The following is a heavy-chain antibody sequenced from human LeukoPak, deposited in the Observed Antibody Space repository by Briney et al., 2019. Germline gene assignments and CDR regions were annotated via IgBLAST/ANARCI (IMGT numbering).Heavy chain of an antibody. J-gene: IGHJ4*02. CDR2: ISGSGGST. Sequence: GGPLRLSCAASGFTFSSYAMSWVRQAPGKGLEWVSAISGSGGSTYYADSVKGRFTISRDNSKNTLYLQMNSLRAEDTAVYYCAKGRDGYNSLDYWGQGTLVTVSS. CDR1: GFTFSSYA. CDR3: AKGRDGYNSLDY. V-gene: IGHV3-23*01. D-gene: IGHD5-24*01.